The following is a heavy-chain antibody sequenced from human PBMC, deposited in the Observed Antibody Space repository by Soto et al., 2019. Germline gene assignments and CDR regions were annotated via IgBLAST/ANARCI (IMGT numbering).Heavy chain of an antibody. CDR2: ISAYNGNT. V-gene: IGHV1-18*01. D-gene: IGHD3-22*01. CDR3: ARVPDYYDSSGYCGY. J-gene: IGHJ4*02. CDR1: GYTFTSYG. Sequence: ASVKVSCKASGYTFTSYGISWVRQAPGQGLEWMGWISAYNGNTNYAQKLQGRVTMTTDTSTSTAYMELRSLRSDDTAVYYCARVPDYYDSSGYCGYWGQGTLVTVSS.